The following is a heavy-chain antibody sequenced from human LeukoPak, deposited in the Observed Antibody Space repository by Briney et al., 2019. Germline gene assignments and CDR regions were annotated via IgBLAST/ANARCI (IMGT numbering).Heavy chain of an antibody. J-gene: IGHJ5*02. CDR1: GFTVSSNY. Sequence: PGGSLRLSCAASGFTVSSNYMSWVRQAPGKGLEWVSVIYSGGSTYYADSVKGRFTISRDNSKNTLYLQMNSLRAEDTAVNYCARGIYISSSLNWFDPWGQGTLVTVSS. CDR2: IYSGGST. V-gene: IGHV3-66*01. CDR3: ARGIYISSSLNWFDP. D-gene: IGHD6-6*01.